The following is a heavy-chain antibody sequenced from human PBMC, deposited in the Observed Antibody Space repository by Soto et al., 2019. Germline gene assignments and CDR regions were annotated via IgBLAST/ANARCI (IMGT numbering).Heavy chain of an antibody. V-gene: IGHV1-3*01. D-gene: IGHD5-12*01. Sequence: ASVKVSCKASGYTFTSYAMHWVRQAPGQRLEWLGWINAYNGNTNYSQKLQGRVTMTRDTSSTTAYMELRSLTSEDTAVYYCARDLVPGYTGFSDYWGQGTLVTVSS. CDR2: INAYNGNT. J-gene: IGHJ4*02. CDR3: ARDLVPGYTGFSDY. CDR1: GYTFTSYA.